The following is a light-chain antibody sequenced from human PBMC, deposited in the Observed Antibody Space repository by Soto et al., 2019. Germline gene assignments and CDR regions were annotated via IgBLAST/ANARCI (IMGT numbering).Light chain of an antibody. CDR2: AAS. V-gene: IGKV1-9*01. CDR1: QGINSY. CDR3: QQLNSYPFT. J-gene: IGKJ4*01. Sequence: IQLTQSPSSLSASVGDRVTITCRASQGINSYLTWYQQKPGEAPKLLIYAASTLQSGVPSRFSGSGSGTDFTLTISSLQPEDFATYHCQQLNSYPFTFGGGTKVDIK.